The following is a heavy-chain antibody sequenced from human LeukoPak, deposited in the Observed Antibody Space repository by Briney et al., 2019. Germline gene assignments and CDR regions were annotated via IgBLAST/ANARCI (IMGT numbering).Heavy chain of an antibody. J-gene: IGHJ4*02. V-gene: IGHV3-7*03. CDR1: GFTFSSYW. D-gene: IGHD3-3*01. CDR2: IKQDGSEK. CDR3: AGYDFWSGYSSGGFDY. Sequence: PGGSLRLSCAASGFTFSSYWMSWVRQAPGKGLEWVANIKQDGSEKYYVDSVKGRFTISRDNAKNSLYLQMNSLRAEDTAVYYCAGYDFWSGYSSGGFDYWGQGTLVTVSS.